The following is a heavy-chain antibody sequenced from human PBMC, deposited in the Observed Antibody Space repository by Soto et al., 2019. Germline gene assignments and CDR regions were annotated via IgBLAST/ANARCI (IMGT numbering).Heavy chain of an antibody. CDR3: GSYEGIAAAGTYGMDV. Sequence: QVQLVQSGVEVKKPGSSVKVSCKASGGTFSSYAISWVRQAPGQGLERLGGIIPIFGTANYAQKFQGRVTITADESTSTAYMELSSLRSEDTAVYYCGSYEGIAAAGTYGMDVWGQGTTGTVSS. CDR1: GGTFSSYA. J-gene: IGHJ6*02. D-gene: IGHD6-13*01. V-gene: IGHV1-69*01. CDR2: IIPIFGTA.